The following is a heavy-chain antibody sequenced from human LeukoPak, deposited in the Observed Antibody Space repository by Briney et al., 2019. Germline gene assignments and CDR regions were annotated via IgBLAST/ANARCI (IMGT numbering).Heavy chain of an antibody. CDR3: ARAYSGWDYYFDY. CDR1: GGTFSSYA. Sequence: ASVKVSCKASGGTFSSYAISWVRQAPGQGLEWMGGIIPIFGTANYAQKFQGRVTITADEPTSTAYMELSSLRSEDTAVYYCARAYSGWDYYFDYWGQGTLVTVSS. CDR2: IIPIFGTA. V-gene: IGHV1-69*01. J-gene: IGHJ4*02. D-gene: IGHD6-19*01.